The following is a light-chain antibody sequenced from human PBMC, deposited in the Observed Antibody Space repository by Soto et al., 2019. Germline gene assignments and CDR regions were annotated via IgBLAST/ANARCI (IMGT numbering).Light chain of an antibody. CDR2: LGS. CDR3: MQALQTPFT. V-gene: IGKV2-28*01. CDR1: QSLLHSNGYNY. J-gene: IGKJ4*01. Sequence: DIVRTQSPLSLPVTPGEPASISCRSSQSLLHSNGYNYLDWYLQKPGQSPQLLIYLGSNRASGVPDRFSGSGSGTDFTLKISRVEAEDVGVYYCMQALQTPFTFGGGTKVEIK.